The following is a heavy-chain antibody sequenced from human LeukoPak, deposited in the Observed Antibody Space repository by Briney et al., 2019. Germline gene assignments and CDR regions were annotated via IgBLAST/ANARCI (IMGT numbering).Heavy chain of an antibody. D-gene: IGHD2-15*01. CDR1: GFTFSNAW. CDR3: ASGVSAALDH. CDR2: IKSKTDGGTT. Sequence: GGSLRLSCEASGFTFSNAWMSWVRQAPGKGLEWVGRIKSKTDGGTTDYAAPVKGRFTISRDDSKNTLYLQMNSLKTEDTAVYYCASGVSAALDHWGQGTLVTVSS. J-gene: IGHJ4*02. V-gene: IGHV3-15*01.